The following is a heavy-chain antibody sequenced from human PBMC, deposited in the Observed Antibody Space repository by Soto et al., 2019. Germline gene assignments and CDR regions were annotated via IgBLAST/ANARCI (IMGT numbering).Heavy chain of an antibody. CDR2: FNPNSGDT. V-gene: IGHV1-2*02. CDR1: GYILTADS. CDR3: AREASAVISLDY. D-gene: IGHD6-19*01. Sequence: ASLKVSCKTSGYILTADSVRWVRQAPGQGLEWVGWFNPNSGDTIYAQKFQGRVTLTGDTSISTAYMELYSLTSDDTAVYYCAREASAVISLDYWGQGTLVTVSS. J-gene: IGHJ4*02.